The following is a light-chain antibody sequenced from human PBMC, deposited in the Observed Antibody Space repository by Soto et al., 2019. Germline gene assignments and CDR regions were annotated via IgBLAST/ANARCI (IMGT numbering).Light chain of an antibody. V-gene: IGKV1-5*01. CDR2: DAS. CDR3: NQHDSYPLT. CDR1: QNLNSR. Sequence: DIQMTQSPSTLSASVVDRVTITCRASQNLNSRLAWYQQKAGKAPNILIHDASSLESGVPSRFIGSGSGTEITLTISSLHPYDFAIYDCNQHDSYPLTFGGGNRVAV. J-gene: IGKJ4*01.